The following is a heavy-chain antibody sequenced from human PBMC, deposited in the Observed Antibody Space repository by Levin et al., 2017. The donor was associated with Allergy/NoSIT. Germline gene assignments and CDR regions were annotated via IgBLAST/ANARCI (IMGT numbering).Heavy chain of an antibody. CDR1: GLTFSSYT. Sequence: PGGSLRLSCAASGLTFSSYTMHWVRQAPGRGLEWVSSISTSSYIYYADSVKGRFSISRDNAKNSLYLQMNSLRAEDTAVYFCARGRDDICCSSTDCDAGFDCWGQGTLVTVSA. V-gene: IGHV3-21*01. CDR2: ISTSSYI. D-gene: IGHD2-2*01. CDR3: ARGRDDICCSSTDCDAGFDC. J-gene: IGHJ4*02.